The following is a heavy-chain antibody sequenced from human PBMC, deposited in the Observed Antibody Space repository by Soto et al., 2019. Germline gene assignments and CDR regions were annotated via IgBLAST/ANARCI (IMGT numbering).Heavy chain of an antibody. Sequence: ASVKVSCKASGDTFTTYDINWVRQATGHGLEWMGWINPNSGNIGYAQRFQGRVTMTRDTAIRTAYMEVSSLRSDDTAVYYCARGRASGSYYPLDYWGQGTLVTVS. J-gene: IGHJ4*02. CDR2: INPNSGNI. D-gene: IGHD3-10*01. CDR1: GDTFTTYD. V-gene: IGHV1-8*01. CDR3: ARGRASGSYYPLDY.